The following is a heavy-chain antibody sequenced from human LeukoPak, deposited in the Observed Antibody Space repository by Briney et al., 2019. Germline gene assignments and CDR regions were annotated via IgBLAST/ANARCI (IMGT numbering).Heavy chain of an antibody. CDR1: GFTFSNAW. V-gene: IGHV3-15*01. CDR3: AKVTYYYDSSGDIDY. J-gene: IGHJ4*02. Sequence: GGSLRLSCAASGFTFSNAWMSWVRQAPGKGLEWVGRIKSKTDGGTTDYAAPVKGRFTISRDNSKNTLYLQMNSLRAEDTAAYYCAKVTYYYDSSGDIDYWGQGTLVTVSS. D-gene: IGHD3-22*01. CDR2: IKSKTDGGTT.